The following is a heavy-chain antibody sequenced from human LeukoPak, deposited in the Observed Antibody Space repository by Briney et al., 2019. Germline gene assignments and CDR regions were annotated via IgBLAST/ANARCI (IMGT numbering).Heavy chain of an antibody. V-gene: IGHV4-39*01. J-gene: IGHJ4*02. D-gene: IGHD1-26*01. CDR2: IYYSGST. Sequence: PSGTLSLTCVVSGRSISSSSYYWGWIRQPPGKGLEWIGSIYYSGSTYYNPSLKSRVTISVDTSKNQFSLKLSSVTAADTAVYYCARMRYSGSYYHYWGQGTLVTVSS. CDR3: ARMRYSGSYYHY. CDR1: GRSISSSSYY.